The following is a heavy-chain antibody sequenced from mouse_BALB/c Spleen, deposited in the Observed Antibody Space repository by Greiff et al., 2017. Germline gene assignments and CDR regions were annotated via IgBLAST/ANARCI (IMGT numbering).Heavy chain of an antibody. CDR3: ARSKFITTVYFDY. V-gene: IGHV1S56*01. D-gene: IGHD1-2*01. CDR1: GYTFTSYY. CDR2: IYPGNVNT. Sequence: VQLQESGPELVKPGASVRISCKASGYTFTSYYIHWVKQRPGQGLEWIGWIYPGNVNTKYNEKFKGKATLTADKSSSTAYMQLSSLTSEDSAVYFCARSKFITTVYFDYWGQGTTLTVSS. J-gene: IGHJ2*01.